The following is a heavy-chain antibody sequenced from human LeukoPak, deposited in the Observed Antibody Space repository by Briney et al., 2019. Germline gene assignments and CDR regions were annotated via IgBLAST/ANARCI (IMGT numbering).Heavy chain of an antibody. D-gene: IGHD2-15*01. Sequence: GGSLRLSCAASGFTFSSYSMNWVRQAPGKGLEWVSSISSSSSYIYYADSVKGRFTISRDNAKNSLYLQMNSLRAEDTAVYYCARGGVVVSGAFDIWGQGTMVTVSS. CDR1: GFTFSSYS. J-gene: IGHJ3*02. CDR2: ISSSSSYI. V-gene: IGHV3-21*01. CDR3: ARGGVVVSGAFDI.